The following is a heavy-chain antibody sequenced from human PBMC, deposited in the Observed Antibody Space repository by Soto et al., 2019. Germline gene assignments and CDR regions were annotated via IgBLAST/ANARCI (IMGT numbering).Heavy chain of an antibody. D-gene: IGHD1-7*01. CDR2: IYRTGST. Sequence: SETLSLTLDVSGGSFTSNNWWNWVRQPPGQGLEWIGEIYRTGSTNYNPSLKSRVTISLDKSENQFSLKVTSLTAADTAVYYCASRDPGTSVDYWGQGTLVTVSS. CDR3: ASRDPGTSVDY. J-gene: IGHJ4*02. CDR1: GGSFTSNNW. V-gene: IGHV4-4*02.